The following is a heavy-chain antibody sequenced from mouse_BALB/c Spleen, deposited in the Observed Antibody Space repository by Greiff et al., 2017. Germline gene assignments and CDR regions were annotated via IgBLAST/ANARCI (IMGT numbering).Heavy chain of an antibody. Sequence: EVKLQESGGGLVQPGGSLRLSCATSGFTFTDYYMSWVRQPPGKALEWLGFIRNKANGYTTEYSASVKGRFTISRDNSQSILYLQMNTLRAEDSATYYCARASTMITTGYFDYWGQGTTLTVSS. CDR2: IRNKANGYTT. CDR1: GFTFTDYY. D-gene: IGHD2-4*01. CDR3: ARASTMITTGYFDY. J-gene: IGHJ2*01. V-gene: IGHV7-3*02.